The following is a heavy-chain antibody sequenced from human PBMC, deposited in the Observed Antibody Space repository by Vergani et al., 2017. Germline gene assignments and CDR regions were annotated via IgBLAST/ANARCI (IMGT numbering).Heavy chain of an antibody. CDR2: INHSGST. CDR3: ARMDIGGLDY. J-gene: IGHJ4*02. V-gene: IGHV4-34*01. Sequence: QVQLQQWGAGLLKPSETLSLTCAVYGGSFSGYYWSWIRQPPGKGLEWIGEINHSGSTNYNPSLKSRVTISVDTSKNQFSLKLSSVTAADTAVYYCARMDIGGLDYWGQGTLVTVSS. D-gene: IGHD2-2*03. CDR1: GGSFSGYY.